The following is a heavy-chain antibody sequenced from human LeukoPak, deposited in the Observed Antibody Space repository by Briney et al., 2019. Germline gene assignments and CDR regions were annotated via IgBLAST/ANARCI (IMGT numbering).Heavy chain of an antibody. CDR2: INPNSGGT. J-gene: IGHJ4*02. V-gene: IGHV1-2*02. Sequence: ASVKVSCKASGYTFTGYYMYWVRQAPGQGLEWMGWINPNSGGTNYAQKFRGRVTMTRDTAISTAYMELSRLRSDDTAVYYCARAVSRLQQLVLDYWGQGTLVTVSS. CDR1: GYTFTGYY. D-gene: IGHD6-13*01. CDR3: ARAVSRLQQLVLDY.